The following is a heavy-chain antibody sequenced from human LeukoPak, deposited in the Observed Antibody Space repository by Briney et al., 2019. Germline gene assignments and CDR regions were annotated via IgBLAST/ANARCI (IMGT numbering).Heavy chain of an antibody. CDR3: AREKDDSSGYGAFDI. Sequence: SQTLSLTCTVSGGSISSGGYYWSWIRQHPGKGLEWIGYIYYSGSTYYNPSLKSRVTISVDTSKNQFSLKLSSVTAADTAVHYCAREKDDSSGYGAFDIWGQGTMVTVSS. D-gene: IGHD3-22*01. J-gene: IGHJ3*02. V-gene: IGHV4-31*03. CDR2: IYYSGST. CDR1: GGSISSGGYY.